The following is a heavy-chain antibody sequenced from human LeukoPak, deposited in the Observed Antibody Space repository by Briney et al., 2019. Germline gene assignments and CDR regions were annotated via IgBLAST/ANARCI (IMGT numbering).Heavy chain of an antibody. Sequence: SETLSLTCAVSGYSISSGYYWGWIRQPPGKGLEWIGSIYHSGSTYYNRSLKSRVTLSVDTSTTHSSQKLSSVTAADTAVYYCSGYESSGYYPWSIDYWGQGTQVTVSS. CDR3: SGYESSGYYPWSIDY. V-gene: IGHV4-38-2*01. J-gene: IGHJ4*02. CDR1: GYSISSGYY. D-gene: IGHD3-22*01. CDR2: IYHSGST.